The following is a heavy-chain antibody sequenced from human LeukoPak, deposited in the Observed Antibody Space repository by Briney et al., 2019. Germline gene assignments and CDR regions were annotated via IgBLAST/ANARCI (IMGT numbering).Heavy chain of an antibody. D-gene: IGHD3-10*01. CDR1: GFIFSNYG. CDR3: AKDLLKEGSYGSGIDWFDP. CDR2: IRYDGSHK. V-gene: IGHV3-30*02. Sequence: PGGSLRLSCAASGFIFSNYGMHWVRQAPGMGLEWVSFIRYDGSHKHYADSVKGRFTISRENSKKTLYLQMNSLRPEDTAMYYCAKDLLKEGSYGSGIDWFDPWGQGAQVTVSS. J-gene: IGHJ5*02.